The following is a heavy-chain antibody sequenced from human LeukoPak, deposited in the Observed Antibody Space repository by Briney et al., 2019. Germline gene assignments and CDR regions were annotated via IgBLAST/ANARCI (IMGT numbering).Heavy chain of an antibody. J-gene: IGHJ2*01. CDR1: GDSISTYY. V-gene: IGHV4-59*01. CDR2: LYYSGSN. Sequence: PSETLSLTCTVPGDSISTYYWSWIRQRPGKGLEWIGWLYYSGSNNYNPSLKSRVTISVNTSKNQFSLKRNSVTAADTAVYYGVRGNSNWYFDLWGRGTLVTVSS. CDR3: VRGNSNWYFDL. D-gene: IGHD2/OR15-2a*01.